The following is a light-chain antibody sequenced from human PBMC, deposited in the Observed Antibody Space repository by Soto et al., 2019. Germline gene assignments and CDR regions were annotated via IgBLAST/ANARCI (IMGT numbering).Light chain of an antibody. V-gene: IGKV3-11*01. CDR1: QSVSSSY. CDR2: DAS. CDR3: QQRSSWPPT. J-gene: IGKJ5*01. Sequence: EIVLTQSPGTLSLSPGERATLSCRASQSVSSSYLAWYQQRPGQAPRLLIYDASNRATGVPARFSGSGSGTDFTLTISSLEPEDFAVYYCQQRSSWPPTFGQGTRLENK.